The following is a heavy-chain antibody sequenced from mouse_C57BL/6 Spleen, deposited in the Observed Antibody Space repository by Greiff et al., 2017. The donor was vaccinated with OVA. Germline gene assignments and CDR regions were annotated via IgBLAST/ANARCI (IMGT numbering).Heavy chain of an antibody. V-gene: IGHV1-82*01. CDR1: GYAFSSSW. CDR3: AREGVELRPGAY. J-gene: IGHJ3*01. Sequence: QVHVKQSGPELVKPGASVKISCKASGYAFSSSWMNWVKQRPGKGLEWIGRIYPGDGDTNYNGKFKGKATLTADKSSSTAYMQLSSLTSEDSAVYFCAREGVELRPGAYWGQGTLVTVSA. D-gene: IGHD1-1*01. CDR2: IYPGDGDT.